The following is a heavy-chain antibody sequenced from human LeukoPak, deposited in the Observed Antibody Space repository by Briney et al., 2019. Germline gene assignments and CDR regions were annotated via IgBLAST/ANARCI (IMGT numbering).Heavy chain of an antibody. Sequence: SVKVSCKASGGTFSSYAISWVRQGPGQGLEWMGGIIPIFGTANYAQKFQGRVTITADESTSTAYMELSSLRSEDTPVYYCASTPGYSGYGGAFDYWGQGTLVTVSS. J-gene: IGHJ4*02. CDR2: IIPIFGTA. V-gene: IGHV1-69*13. D-gene: IGHD5-12*01. CDR1: GGTFSSYA. CDR3: ASTPGYSGYGGAFDY.